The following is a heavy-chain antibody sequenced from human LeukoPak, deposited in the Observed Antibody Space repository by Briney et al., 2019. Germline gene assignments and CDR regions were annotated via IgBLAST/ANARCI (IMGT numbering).Heavy chain of an antibody. D-gene: IGHD4-11*01. CDR1: GGTFSSYT. CDR2: INPILGMA. CDR3: ARGLPTRFPDDEVLGDYFDY. Sequence: GSAVTVSCMACGGTFSSYTISGVRQAPGQGVEGMGGINPILGMANYAQKFQGRVTITADKSTSTAYMELSSLRSEDTAVYYCARGLPTRFPDDEVLGDYFDYWGQGTLVTVSS. J-gene: IGHJ4*02. V-gene: IGHV1-69*10.